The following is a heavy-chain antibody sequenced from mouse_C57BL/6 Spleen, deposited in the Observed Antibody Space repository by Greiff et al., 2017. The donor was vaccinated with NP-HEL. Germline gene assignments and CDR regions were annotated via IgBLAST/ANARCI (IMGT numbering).Heavy chain of an antibody. CDR2: IYPGDGDT. V-gene: IGHV1-82*01. CDR3: AREDTTVVATDYAMDY. D-gene: IGHD1-1*01. Sequence: QVQLQQSGPELVKPGASVKISCKASGYAFSSSWMNWVKQRPGKGLEWIVRIYPGDGDTNYNGKFKGKATLTADKSSSTAYMQLSSLTSEDSAVYFCAREDTTVVATDYAMDYWGQGTSVTVSS. CDR1: GYAFSSSW. J-gene: IGHJ4*01.